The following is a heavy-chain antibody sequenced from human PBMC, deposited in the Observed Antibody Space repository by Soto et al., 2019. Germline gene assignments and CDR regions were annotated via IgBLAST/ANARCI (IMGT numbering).Heavy chain of an antibody. D-gene: IGHD2-2*01. CDR2: IYHSGST. CDR3: ASSPCSSTRCYIGGTWWGNWFDP. V-gene: IGHV4-30-2*01. Sequence: PSGTLTLTCAVSGGSISSGGYSWSCIRQPPGKGLEWIGYIYHSGSTYYNPSLKSRVTISVERSKNQSYLKLRSVTAAATAVYYCASSPCSSTRCYIGGTWWGNWFDPWGKGTLVTVSS. J-gene: IGHJ5*02. CDR1: GGSISSGGYS.